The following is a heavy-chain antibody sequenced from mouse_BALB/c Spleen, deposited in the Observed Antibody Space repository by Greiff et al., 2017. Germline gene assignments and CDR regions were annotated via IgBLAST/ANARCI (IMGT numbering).Heavy chain of an antibody. CDR3: ASDSSCYKYYFDY. J-gene: IGHJ2*01. Sequence: VQLQQSGPELVKPGASVKMSCKASGYTFTSYVMHWVKQKPGQGLEWIGYINPYNDGTKYNEKFKGKATLTSDKSSSTAYMELSSLTSEDSAVYYCASDSSCYKYYFDYWGQGTTLTVSS. CDR1: GYTFTSYV. V-gene: IGHV1-14*01. CDR2: INPYNDGT. D-gene: IGHD3-2*01.